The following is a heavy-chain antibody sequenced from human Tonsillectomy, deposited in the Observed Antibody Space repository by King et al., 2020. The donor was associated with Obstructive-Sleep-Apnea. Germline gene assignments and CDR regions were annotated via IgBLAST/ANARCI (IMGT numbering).Heavy chain of an antibody. CDR2: INPNSGGT. CDR1: GYTFTDYY. CDR3: AGEYTSTWQEEGLDY. Sequence: VQLVESGAEVKKPGASVKVSCKASGYTFTDYYVHWVRQAPGQGLEWMGWINPNSGGTHYAQKFQGRVTMTRDTSISTAYMELSRLRSDDTAMYYCAGEYTSTWQEEGLDYGGQGTLVTVSS. D-gene: IGHD6-13*01. J-gene: IGHJ4*02. V-gene: IGHV1-2*02.